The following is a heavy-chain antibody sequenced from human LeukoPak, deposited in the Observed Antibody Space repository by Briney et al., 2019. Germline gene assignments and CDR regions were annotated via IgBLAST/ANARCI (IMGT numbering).Heavy chain of an antibody. CDR1: GYSFTGYY. Sequence: GAPVKVSCKASGYSFTGYYIHWVRQAPGQGLQWMGWINPNSGDTNYAQKFQDRVTMTRDTSISTAYMELSRLTSDDTAVYHCARGSRSSDFDYWGQGTLVTVSS. CDR2: INPNSGDT. J-gene: IGHJ4*02. D-gene: IGHD6-19*01. CDR3: ARGSRSSDFDY. V-gene: IGHV1-2*02.